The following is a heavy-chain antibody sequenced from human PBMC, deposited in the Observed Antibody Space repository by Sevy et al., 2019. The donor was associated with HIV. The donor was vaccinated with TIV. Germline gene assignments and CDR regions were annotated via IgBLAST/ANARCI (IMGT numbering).Heavy chain of an antibody. CDR1: GFTFREYS. Sequence: GGSLRLSCVASGFTFREYSMNWVRQAPGKGLEWVSYISGSSTTIEHADSVKGRFSISRDNADNSVFLQMNRLRVEDTAVYYCARSLAAAGNWFDPWGQGTLVTVSS. J-gene: IGHJ5*02. CDR3: ARSLAAAGNWFDP. CDR2: ISGSSTTI. D-gene: IGHD6-13*01. V-gene: IGHV3-48*01.